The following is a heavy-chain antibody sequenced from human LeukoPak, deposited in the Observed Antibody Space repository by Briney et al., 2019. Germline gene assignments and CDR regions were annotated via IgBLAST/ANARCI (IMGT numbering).Heavy chain of an antibody. V-gene: IGHV4-34*01. CDR1: GGSFSGYY. J-gene: IGHJ4*02. D-gene: IGHD2-2*01. CDR2: INHSGST. Sequence: PSETLSLTCAVYGGSFSGYYWSWIRQPPGKGLEWIGEINHSGSTNYNPSLKSRVTISVDTSKNQFSLKLSSVTAADTAVYYCAREPCSSTSCYFDYWGQGTPVTVSS. CDR3: AREPCSSTSCYFDY.